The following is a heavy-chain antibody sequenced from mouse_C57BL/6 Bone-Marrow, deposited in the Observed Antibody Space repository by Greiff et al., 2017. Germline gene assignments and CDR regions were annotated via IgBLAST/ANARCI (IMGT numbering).Heavy chain of an antibody. Sequence: QVQLQQPGAELVKPGASVKLSCKASGYTFTSYWMHWVKQRPGQGLEWIGMIHPNSGSTNYNEKFKSKATLTVDKSSSTAYMQLSSLTSADSAVYYCARSLYYGSSFSPFAYGGQGTLVTVSA. V-gene: IGHV1-64*01. J-gene: IGHJ3*01. D-gene: IGHD1-1*01. CDR1: GYTFTSYW. CDR3: ARSLYYGSSFSPFAY. CDR2: IHPNSGST.